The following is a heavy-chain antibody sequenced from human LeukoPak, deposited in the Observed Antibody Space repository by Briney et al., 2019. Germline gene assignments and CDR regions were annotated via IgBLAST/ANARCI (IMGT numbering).Heavy chain of an antibody. CDR3: AKGLYYYLFDY. Sequence: GGSLRLSCAASGFTFSSYAMSWVRQAPGKGLEWVSAISGSGGSTYYADSVKGGFTISRDNSKNTLYLQMDSLRAEDTAVYYCAKGLYYYLFDYWGQGTLVTVSS. D-gene: IGHD3-10*01. J-gene: IGHJ4*02. CDR1: GFTFSSYA. CDR2: ISGSGGST. V-gene: IGHV3-23*01.